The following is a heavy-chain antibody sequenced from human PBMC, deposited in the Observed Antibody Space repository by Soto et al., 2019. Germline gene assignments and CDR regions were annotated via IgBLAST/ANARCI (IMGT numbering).Heavy chain of an antibody. J-gene: IGHJ4*02. CDR3: ARYAGSSWFDY. CDR2: INYSGRT. D-gene: IGHD6-13*01. Sequence: QVQLQESGPGLVKPSETLSLTCTVSGGSISTYYWSWIRQPPGKGLEWIGYINYSGRTNYNPSLKSRFTMSLDTSKNQFALKLRSVTAADTALFYCARYAGSSWFDYWGQGTLVTVSS. V-gene: IGHV4-59*01. CDR1: GGSISTYY.